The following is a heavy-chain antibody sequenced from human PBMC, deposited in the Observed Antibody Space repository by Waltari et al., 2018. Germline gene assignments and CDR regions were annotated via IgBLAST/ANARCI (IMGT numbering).Heavy chain of an antibody. J-gene: IGHJ5*02. D-gene: IGHD4-4*01. Sequence: QVQLQESGPGLVKPSETLSLTCTVSGYSISSGYYWGWIGQPPGKGMEWMGSIYHSGSTNYNPSLMSRVTISEDTSKNQFSLKLSSGTAADTAVYYCARGLRLYNSNYGAWGQGTLVTVSS. V-gene: IGHV4-38-2*02. CDR2: IYHSGST. CDR1: GYSISSGYY. CDR3: ARGLRLYNSNYGA.